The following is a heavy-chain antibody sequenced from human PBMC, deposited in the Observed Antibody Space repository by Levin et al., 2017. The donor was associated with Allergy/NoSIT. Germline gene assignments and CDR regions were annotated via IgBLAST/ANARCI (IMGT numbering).Heavy chain of an antibody. J-gene: IGHJ6*03. Sequence: SETLSLTCTVSGGSISSSSYYWGWIRQPPGKGLEWIGSIYYSGSTYYNPSLKSRVTISVDTSKNQFSLKLSSVTAADTAVYYCARLGTMVRGGPYYYYYMDVWGKGTTVTVSS. D-gene: IGHD3-10*01. V-gene: IGHV4-39*01. CDR1: GGSISSSSYY. CDR3: ARLGTMVRGGPYYYYYMDV. CDR2: IYYSGST.